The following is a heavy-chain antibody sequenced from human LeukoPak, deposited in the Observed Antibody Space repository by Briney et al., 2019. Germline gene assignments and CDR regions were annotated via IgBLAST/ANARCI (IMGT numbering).Heavy chain of an antibody. D-gene: IGHD5-18*01. CDR3: ARNNTAMGVYYYYYMDV. Sequence: GGSLRLSCAASGFTFDDYGMSWVRQAPGKGLEWVSGINWNGGSTGYADSVKGRSTISRDNAKNSLYLQMNSLRAGDTALYYCARNNTAMGVYYYYYMDVWGKGTTVTVSS. CDR1: GFTFDDYG. J-gene: IGHJ6*03. CDR2: INWNGGST. V-gene: IGHV3-20*04.